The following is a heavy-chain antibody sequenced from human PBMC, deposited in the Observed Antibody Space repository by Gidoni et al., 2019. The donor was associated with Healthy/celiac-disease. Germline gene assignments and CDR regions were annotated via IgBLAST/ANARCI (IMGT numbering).Heavy chain of an antibody. CDR3: ARSGAEYSSSWSLIDY. CDR2: ISSSSSYI. Sequence: EVQLVESGGGLVKPGGSLRLSCAASGFTFSSYSMNWFRQAPGKGLEWVSSISSSSSYIYYADSVKGRFTISRDNAKNSLYLQMNSLRAEDTAVYYCARSGAEYSSSWSLIDYWGQGTLVTVSS. J-gene: IGHJ4*02. CDR1: GFTFSSYS. V-gene: IGHV3-21*01. D-gene: IGHD6-13*01.